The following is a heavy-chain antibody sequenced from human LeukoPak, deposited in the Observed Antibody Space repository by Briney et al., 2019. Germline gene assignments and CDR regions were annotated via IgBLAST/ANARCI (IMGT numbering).Heavy chain of an antibody. CDR2: IRSKTAGGTT. CDR3: SQGSGQYFHY. CDR1: GLTLSDVW. D-gene: IGHD2-15*01. J-gene: IGHJ4*02. V-gene: IGHV3-15*07. Sequence: GGSRRLSCAVSGLTLSDVWMNWVRQAPGKGLEWVGRIRSKTAGGTTDFAAPVKGRFTILRDDSENTVYLQMNSLTTEDTAYYCSQGSGQYFHYWGQGTLVTISS.